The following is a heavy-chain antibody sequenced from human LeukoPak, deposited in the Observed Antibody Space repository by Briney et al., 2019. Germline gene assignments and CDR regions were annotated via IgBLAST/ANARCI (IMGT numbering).Heavy chain of an antibody. J-gene: IGHJ3*02. D-gene: IGHD2/OR15-2a*01. CDR3: ARDSHAYFDAFDI. CDR1: GGSFSDYF. Sequence: PSETLSLNCAVYGGSFSDYFCIWIRQSPGRGLEWIGEVRPDGSTTYNPSLKSRVTISVDTSKNQFSLKLSSVTAADTAVYFCARDSHAYFDAFDIWGQGTTVTVSS. CDR2: VRPDGST. V-gene: IGHV4-34*01.